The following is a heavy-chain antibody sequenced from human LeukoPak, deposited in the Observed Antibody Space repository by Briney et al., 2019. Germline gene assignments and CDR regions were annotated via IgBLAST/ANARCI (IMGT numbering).Heavy chain of an antibody. V-gene: IGHV3-23*01. CDR2: ISGSGTTT. J-gene: IGHJ4*02. Sequence: TGGSLRLSCAASGFTFSSYAMSWVRQAPGKGLEWISAISGSGTTTYYADSVKGLFTISRDNSKNTLYLQMNSLRAEDTAVYYCAKDLGMWLQLWLTFDYWGQGTLVTVSS. CDR3: AKDLGMWLQLWLTFDY. CDR1: GFTFSSYA. D-gene: IGHD5-18*01.